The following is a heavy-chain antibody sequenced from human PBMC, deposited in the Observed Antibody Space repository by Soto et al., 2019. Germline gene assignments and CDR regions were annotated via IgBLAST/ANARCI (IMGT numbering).Heavy chain of an antibody. Sequence: ASVKVSCKVSGSTLTELSMHWVRQAPGKGLEWMGGFDPEDGETIYAQKFQGRVTMTEDTSTDTAYMELSSLRSEDTAVYYCATSAVVPGLDYYYYYGMDVWGQGTTVTVSS. V-gene: IGHV1-24*01. CDR1: GSTLTELS. D-gene: IGHD2-15*01. CDR2: FDPEDGET. CDR3: ATSAVVPGLDYYYYYGMDV. J-gene: IGHJ6*02.